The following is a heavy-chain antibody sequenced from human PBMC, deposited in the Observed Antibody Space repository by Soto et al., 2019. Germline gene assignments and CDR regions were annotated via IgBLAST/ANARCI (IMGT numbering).Heavy chain of an antibody. D-gene: IGHD3-16*01. CDR3: AFGNLSYYFDF. Sequence: PGWSLRLSCAACGVSVRGLGMHWVRQAPGKGLEWVAIIWYDGSDKYYADSVKGRFTISRDNSKNTLYLQMNSLRAEDTAVYHCAFGNLSYYFDFWGQGTPVTVSS. CDR2: IWYDGSDK. CDR1: GVSVRGLG. V-gene: IGHV3-33*01. J-gene: IGHJ4*02.